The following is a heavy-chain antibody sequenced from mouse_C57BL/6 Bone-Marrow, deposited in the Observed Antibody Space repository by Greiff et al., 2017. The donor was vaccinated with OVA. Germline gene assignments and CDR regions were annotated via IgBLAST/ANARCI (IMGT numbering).Heavy chain of an antibody. V-gene: IGHV5-6*01. D-gene: IGHD2-1*01. Sequence: EVMLVESGGDLVKPGGSLKLSCAASGFTFSSYGMSWVRQTPDKRLEWVATISSGGSYTYYPDSVKGRFTISRDNAKNTLYLQMSSLKSEDTAMYYCARQGKDYWGQGTTLTVAS. J-gene: IGHJ2*01. CDR1: GFTFSSYG. CDR2: ISSGGSYT. CDR3: ARQGKDY.